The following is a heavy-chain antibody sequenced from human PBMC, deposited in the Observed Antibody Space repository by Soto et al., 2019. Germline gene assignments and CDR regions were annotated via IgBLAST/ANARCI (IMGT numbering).Heavy chain of an antibody. CDR3: ARLVITANWFDP. CDR2: INDSGST. CDR1: GGSFSGYY. J-gene: IGHJ5*02. Sequence: SETLSLTFVVYGGSFSGYYWSWIRQPPGKGLEWIGEINDSGSTNYNPSLKSRVTISVDTSKNQFSLKLSSVTAADTAVFYRARLVITANWFDPWGQGTLVTVSS. D-gene: IGHD3-22*01. V-gene: IGHV4-34*01.